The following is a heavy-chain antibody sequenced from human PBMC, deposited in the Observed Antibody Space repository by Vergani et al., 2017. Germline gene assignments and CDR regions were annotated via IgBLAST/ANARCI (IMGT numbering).Heavy chain of an antibody. CDR3: ANLMDV. Sequence: VQLVESGGGLVQPGGSLRLSCAASGFTFSSYWMSWIRQPPGKGLEWIGYIYYSGSTNYNPSLKSRVTISVDTSKNQFSLKLSSVTAADTAVYYCANLMDVWGKGTTVTVSS. V-gene: IGHV4-59*12. CDR1: GFTFSSYW. CDR2: IYYSGST. J-gene: IGHJ6*03.